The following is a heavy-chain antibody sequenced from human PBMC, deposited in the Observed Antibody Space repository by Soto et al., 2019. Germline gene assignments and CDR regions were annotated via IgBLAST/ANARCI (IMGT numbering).Heavy chain of an antibody. D-gene: IGHD6-13*01. CDR3: ARDPDPTIAGEFY. J-gene: IGHJ4*02. CDR2: ISAYNGNT. Sequence: GASVKVSCKASGYAFTSYDINWVRQATGQGLEWMGWISAYNGNTNYAQKLQGRVTMTTDTSTSTAYMELRSLRSDDTAVYYCARDPDPTIAGEFYWGQGTLVTVSS. CDR1: GYAFTSYD. V-gene: IGHV1-18*01.